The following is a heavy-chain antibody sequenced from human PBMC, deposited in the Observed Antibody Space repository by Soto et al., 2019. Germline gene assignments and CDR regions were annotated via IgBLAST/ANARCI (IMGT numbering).Heavy chain of an antibody. CDR3: ARGSSGWYGGYYYYYYMVV. Sequence: EASVKVSCKASGYTFTSYDINWVRQATGQGLEWMGWMNPNSGNTGYAQKFQGRVTMTRNTSISTAYMELSSLRSEDTAVYYCARGSSGWYGGYYYYYYMVVWGKGTTVTVPS. D-gene: IGHD6-19*01. CDR2: MNPNSGNT. J-gene: IGHJ6*03. CDR1: GYTFTSYD. V-gene: IGHV1-8*01.